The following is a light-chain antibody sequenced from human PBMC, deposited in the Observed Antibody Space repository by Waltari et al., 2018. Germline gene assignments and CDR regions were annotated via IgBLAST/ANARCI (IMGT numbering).Light chain of an antibody. J-gene: IGKJ4*01. Sequence: DIVMTQSPLPLPVTLGEPASISCRSSQSLLYTNGSNYLAWYLQKPGQSPQLLIYLGSNRASGVPDRFSGSGSGTNFTLKISRVEAEDVGIYYCMQALQTPTFGGGTKVEI. CDR2: LGS. CDR1: QSLLYTNGSNY. V-gene: IGKV2-28*01. CDR3: MQALQTPT.